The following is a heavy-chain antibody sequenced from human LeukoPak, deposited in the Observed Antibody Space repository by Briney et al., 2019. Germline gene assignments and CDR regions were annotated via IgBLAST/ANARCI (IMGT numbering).Heavy chain of an antibody. CDR2: INHSGST. J-gene: IGHJ6*03. Sequence: SETLSPTCAVYGGSFSGYYWSWIRQPPGKGLEWIGEINHSGSTNYNPSLKSRVTIPVDTSRNQFSLKLSSVTAADTAVYYCARGAPGGYCSSTSCYRYYYYYMDVWGKGTTVTVSS. D-gene: IGHD2-2*01. V-gene: IGHV4-34*01. CDR1: GGSFSGYY. CDR3: ARGAPGGYCSSTSCYRYYYYYMDV.